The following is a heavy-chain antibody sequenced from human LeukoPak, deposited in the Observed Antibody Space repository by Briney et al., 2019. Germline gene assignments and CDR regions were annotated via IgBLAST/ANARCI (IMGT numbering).Heavy chain of an antibody. CDR2: IDSDGSTT. Sequence: GGSLRLSCAASGFSISSYWMPWVRQAPGKGLVWVSRIDSDGSTTTYADSVKGRFTVSRDNAKNTLYLQMNSLRVEDTAVYYCASAYRGSSNAPFEYWGQGTLVTVSS. J-gene: IGHJ4*02. V-gene: IGHV3-74*01. CDR1: GFSISSYW. D-gene: IGHD1-26*01. CDR3: ASAYRGSSNAPFEY.